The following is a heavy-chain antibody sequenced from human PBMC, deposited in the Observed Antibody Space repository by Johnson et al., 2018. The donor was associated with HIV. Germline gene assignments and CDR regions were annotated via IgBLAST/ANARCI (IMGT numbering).Heavy chain of an antibody. CDR3: ARSEYSSSWSNAFDI. J-gene: IGHJ3*02. V-gene: IGHV3-72*01. Sequence: VQLVESGGGLVQPGGSLRLSCAASGFTFSDHYMDWVRQTPGKGLEWVGRTRNKANSYTTEYAASVKGRFTISRDNAKNSVYLQMNSLRAEDTAVYYCARSEYSSSWSNAFDIWGQGTMVTVSS. D-gene: IGHD6-13*01. CDR1: GFTFSDHY. CDR2: TRNKANSYTT.